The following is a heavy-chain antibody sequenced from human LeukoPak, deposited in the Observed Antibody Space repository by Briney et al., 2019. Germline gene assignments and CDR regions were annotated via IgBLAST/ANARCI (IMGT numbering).Heavy chain of an antibody. V-gene: IGHV3-21*01. Sequence: GGSLRLSCAASGFTVSSNYMSWVRQAPGKGLEWVSSISSSSSYIYYADSVKGRFTISRDNAKNSLYLQVNSLRAEDTAVYYCARQYYDIWSGYYTADYYFDYWGQGTLVTVSS. D-gene: IGHD3-3*01. CDR1: GFTVSSNY. CDR2: ISSSSSYI. J-gene: IGHJ4*02. CDR3: ARQYYDIWSGYYTADYYFDY.